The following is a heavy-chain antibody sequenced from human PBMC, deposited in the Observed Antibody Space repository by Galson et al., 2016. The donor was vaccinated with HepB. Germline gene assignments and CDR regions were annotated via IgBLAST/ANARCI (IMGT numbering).Heavy chain of an antibody. Sequence: LSLTCTVSGGSISSGDYYWSWIRQPPGKGLEWIGYTHYSGSTYYNPSLKSRVTISVDTSKNQFSLKLSSVTAADTAVYYCVREDWNYSYYGLDVWGQGTTVTVSS. CDR1: GGSISSGDYY. CDR3: VREDWNYSYYGLDV. V-gene: IGHV4-30-4*01. CDR2: THYSGST. D-gene: IGHD3/OR15-3a*01. J-gene: IGHJ6*02.